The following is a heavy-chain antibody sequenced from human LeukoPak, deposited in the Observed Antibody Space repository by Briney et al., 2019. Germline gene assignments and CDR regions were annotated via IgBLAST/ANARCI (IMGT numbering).Heavy chain of an antibody. J-gene: IGHJ4*02. CDR1: GFTFSSYG. CDR3: AKASNWNGPDY. Sequence: GRSLRLSCAASGFTFSSYGMHRVHQAPGKGLEWVAVISYDGSNKYYADSVKGRFTISRDNSKNTLYLQMNSLRAEDTAVYYCAKASNWNGPDYWGQGTLVTVSS. CDR2: ISYDGSNK. D-gene: IGHD1-1*01. V-gene: IGHV3-30*18.